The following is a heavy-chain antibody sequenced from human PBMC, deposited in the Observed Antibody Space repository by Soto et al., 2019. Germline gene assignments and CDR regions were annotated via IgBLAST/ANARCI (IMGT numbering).Heavy chain of an antibody. V-gene: IGHV1-69*01. D-gene: IGHD1-26*01. CDR1: GGTFSSYS. J-gene: IGHJ4*02. CDR2: IIPIFGTA. CDR3: ARDGGRHSGGIDY. Sequence: QVQLVQSGAEVKKPGSSVKVSCKASGGTFSSYSINWVRQAPGQGLEWMGEIIPIFGTANYAQKFQGRVTIPADEYTSTADMKLSSLRSEDTAVYYCARDGGRHSGGIDYWGQGTLVTVSS.